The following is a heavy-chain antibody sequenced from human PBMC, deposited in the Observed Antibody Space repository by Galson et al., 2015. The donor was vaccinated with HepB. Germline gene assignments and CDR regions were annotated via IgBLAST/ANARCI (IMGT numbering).Heavy chain of an antibody. CDR2: INTNTANP. J-gene: IGHJ4*02. V-gene: IGHV7-4-1*02. Sequence: SVKVSCKASGYTFNTYAINWVRQAPGQGLEWMGWINTNTANPTYAQGFTGRFVFSSDTSVSTAYLQISSLKAEDTAVYYCGRGGWYSDSWGQGTLVTVSS. CDR1: GYTFNTYA. CDR3: GRGGWYSDS. D-gene: IGHD6-19*01.